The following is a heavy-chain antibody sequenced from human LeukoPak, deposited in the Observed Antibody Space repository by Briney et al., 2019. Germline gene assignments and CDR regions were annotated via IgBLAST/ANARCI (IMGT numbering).Heavy chain of an antibody. J-gene: IGHJ4*02. CDR3: ARSGSHRNSGYDY. CDR1: GFTFNTYI. Sequence: GGSLRLSCAASGFTFNTYIMNWVRQAPGKGLEWVSYIRNSTNSIYYADSVRGRFTISRDNAKNSLYLQMNSLRVEDAGVYYCARSGSHRNSGYDYWGQGTLVTVSS. CDR2: IRNSTNSI. V-gene: IGHV3-48*04. D-gene: IGHD5-12*01.